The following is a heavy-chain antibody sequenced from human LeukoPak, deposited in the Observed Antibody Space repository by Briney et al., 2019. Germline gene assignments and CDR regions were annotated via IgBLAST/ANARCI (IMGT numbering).Heavy chain of an antibody. J-gene: IGHJ4*02. Sequence: SETLSLTCTVSGGSISTFFWTWIRQSAGKGLEWIGRIYTGTTYYNPSLESRATISVDTSNNRFSLKLTSLTAADTAVYYCARGTEMTSFTGYYSFDYWGRGSLVAVSS. CDR3: ARGTEMTSFTGYYSFDY. D-gene: IGHD3-9*01. V-gene: IGHV4-4*07. CDR1: GGSISTFF. CDR2: IYTGTT.